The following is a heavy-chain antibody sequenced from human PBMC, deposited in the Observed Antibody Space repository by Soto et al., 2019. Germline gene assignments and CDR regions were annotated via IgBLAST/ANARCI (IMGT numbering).Heavy chain of an antibody. D-gene: IGHD6-6*01. J-gene: IGHJ4*02. CDR1: GFSLSTTGEG. V-gene: IGHV2-5*01. CDR3: AQVDDVAALFAY. Sequence: QITLKESGPTLVKPTQTLTLTCTFSGFSLSTTGEGVGWIRQPPGTALEWLAVIYWNDDKSYSPSLKSRLTISKDTSKKQVVLTMMNMAPVDTGTYYCAQVDDVAALFAYLGQGTLVTVSS. CDR2: IYWNDDK.